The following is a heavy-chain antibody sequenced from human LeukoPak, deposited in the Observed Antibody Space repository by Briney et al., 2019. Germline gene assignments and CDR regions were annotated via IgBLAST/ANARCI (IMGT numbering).Heavy chain of an antibody. D-gene: IGHD4-17*01. CDR2: INHSGST. J-gene: IGHJ4*02. Sequence: SETLSLTCAVYGGCFSGYYWSWIRQPPGKGLEWIGEINHSGSTNYNPSLKSRVTISVDTSKNQFSLKLSSVTAADTAVYYCARHSYGDYVVYFDYWGQGTLVTVSS. CDR1: GGCFSGYY. V-gene: IGHV4-34*01. CDR3: ARHSYGDYVVYFDY.